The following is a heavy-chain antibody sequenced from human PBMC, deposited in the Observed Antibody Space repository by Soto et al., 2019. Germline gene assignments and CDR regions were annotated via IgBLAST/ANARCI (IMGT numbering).Heavy chain of an antibody. CDR1: GYTFTSYY. J-gene: IGHJ6*02. CDR3: ARDIGAYYDFWSGYYPGYYYYYGMDV. D-gene: IGHD3-3*01. Sequence: AASVKVSCKASGYTFTSYYMHWVRQAPGQGLEWMGIINPSGGSTSYAQKFQGRVTMTRDTSTSTVYMELSSLRSEDTAVYYCARDIGAYYDFWSGYYPGYYYYYGMDVWGQGTTVTVSS. CDR2: INPSGGST. V-gene: IGHV1-46*01.